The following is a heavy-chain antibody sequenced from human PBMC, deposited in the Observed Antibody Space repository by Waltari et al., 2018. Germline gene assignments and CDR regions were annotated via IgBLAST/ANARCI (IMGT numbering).Heavy chain of an antibody. CDR2: IIPIFGTA. CDR3: ARGNSSSWYSRDAFDI. V-gene: IGHV1-69*01. CDR1: YY. J-gene: IGHJ3*02. D-gene: IGHD6-13*01. Sequence: YYMPWVRQAPGQGLEWMGGIIPIFGTANYAQKFQGRVTITADESTSTAYMELSSLRSEDTAVYYCARGNSSSWYSRDAFDIWGQGTIVTVSS.